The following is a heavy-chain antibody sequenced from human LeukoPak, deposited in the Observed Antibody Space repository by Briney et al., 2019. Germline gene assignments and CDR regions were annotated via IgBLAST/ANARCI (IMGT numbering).Heavy chain of an antibody. CDR1: GGSINSYY. Sequence: SETLSLTCTVSGGSINSYYWSWIRQPPGKGLECIGYIYYSGTTNYNPSLKSRVTISLDTSKNQFSLKLSSVTAADTAIYYCARNQFRYYYDSSDYPYAFDIWGQGTMVTVSS. V-gene: IGHV4-59*01. CDR2: IYYSGTT. D-gene: IGHD3-22*01. CDR3: ARNQFRYYYDSSDYPYAFDI. J-gene: IGHJ3*02.